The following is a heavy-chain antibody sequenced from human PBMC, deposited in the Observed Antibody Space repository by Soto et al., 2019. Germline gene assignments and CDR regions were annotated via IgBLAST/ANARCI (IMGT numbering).Heavy chain of an antibody. Sequence: GGSLRLSCAASGFTFSSYGMHWVRQAPGKGLEWVAVISYDGSNKYYADSVKGRFTFSRDNSKNTLYLQMNSLRVDDTAVYYCARDGSPQWLAIQTGWFDPWGQGTLVTVSS. J-gene: IGHJ5*02. CDR1: GFTFSSYG. CDR3: ARDGSPQWLAIQTGWFDP. V-gene: IGHV3-30*03. CDR2: ISYDGSNK. D-gene: IGHD6-19*01.